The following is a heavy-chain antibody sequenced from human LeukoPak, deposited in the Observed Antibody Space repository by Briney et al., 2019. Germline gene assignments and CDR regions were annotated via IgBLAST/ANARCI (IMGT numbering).Heavy chain of an antibody. D-gene: IGHD3-3*01. J-gene: IGHJ6*02. CDR2: INSDGSEG. V-gene: IGHV3-7*01. Sequence: GGSLRLSCAVSGFTFSGFWMSWSRQAPGKGLEWVASINSDGSEGYYADVVKGRFTISRDNSKNTLYLQMNSLRAEDTAVYYCAKDLYNFWSGYYYYYGMDVWGQGTTVTVSS. CDR1: GFTFSGFW. CDR3: AKDLYNFWSGYYYYYGMDV.